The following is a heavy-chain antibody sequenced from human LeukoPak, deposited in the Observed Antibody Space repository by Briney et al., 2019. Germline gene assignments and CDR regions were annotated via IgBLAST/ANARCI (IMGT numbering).Heavy chain of an antibody. D-gene: IGHD3-3*01. J-gene: IGHJ4*02. V-gene: IGHV4-39*01. CDR1: GGSISSSSYY. CDR3: ARHAGYDFWSGYYFDY. Sequence: PSESLSLTCTVSGGSISSSSYYWGWIRQPPGKGLEWIGIIYYSGSTYYNPSLKSRVTISVDTSKNQFSLKLSSVTAADTAVYYCARHAGYDFWSGYYFDYWGQGTLVTVSS. CDR2: IYYSGST.